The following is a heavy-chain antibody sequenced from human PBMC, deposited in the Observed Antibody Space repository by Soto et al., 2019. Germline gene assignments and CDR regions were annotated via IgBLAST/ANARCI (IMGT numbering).Heavy chain of an antibody. Sequence: TLSLTCTVSNGSVSSGTYSWSWVRQPPGKGLEWIGYIYYSGTTYYTPSLKSRLTMSMGRANDHFSLNLTSVTAADTAVYFCARGHYCYGMDVWGQGITVTVSS. J-gene: IGHJ6*02. V-gene: IGHV4-30-2*01. CDR1: NGSVSSGTYS. CDR3: ARGHYCYGMDV. CDR2: IYYSGTT.